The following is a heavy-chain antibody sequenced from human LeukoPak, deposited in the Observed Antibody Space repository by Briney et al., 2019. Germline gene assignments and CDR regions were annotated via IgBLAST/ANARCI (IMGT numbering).Heavy chain of an antibody. J-gene: IGHJ3*02. Sequence: SETLSLTCTVSGASISSYYCSWIRQHAGGGREWIGRIYTIGSTNYNPSLKSRVTMSVDTSKNQFSLKLSSVTAADTAVYYCARGNWDDAFDIWGQGTMVTVSS. D-gene: IGHD7-27*01. CDR1: GASISSYY. V-gene: IGHV4-4*07. CDR2: IYTIGST. CDR3: ARGNWDDAFDI.